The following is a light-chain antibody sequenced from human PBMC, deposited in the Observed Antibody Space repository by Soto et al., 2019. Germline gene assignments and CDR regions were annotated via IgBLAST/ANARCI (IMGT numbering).Light chain of an antibody. CDR2: AAS. V-gene: IGKV1-39*01. CDR1: QSISSY. J-gene: IGKJ1*01. Sequence: DIQMTQSPSSLPASVGDRVTITCRASQSISSYLNWYQQKPGKAPKLLIYAASSLQSGVPSRFSGSASGTDFTLTISSLQPEDFATYYCQQSYSTPWTFGQGTKVEIK. CDR3: QQSYSTPWT.